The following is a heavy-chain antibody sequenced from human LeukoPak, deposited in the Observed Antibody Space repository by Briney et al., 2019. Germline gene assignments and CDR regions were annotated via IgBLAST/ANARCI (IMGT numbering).Heavy chain of an antibody. V-gene: IGHV4-34*01. CDR2: INHSGST. D-gene: IGHD1-26*01. J-gene: IGHJ3*02. CDR1: SGSFSGYY. CDR3: ATSELSSDAFDI. Sequence: SETLSLTCAVYSGSFSGYYWSWIRQPPGKWLEWIGEINHSGSTNYNPSLKSRVTISVDTSKNQFSLKLSSVTAADTAVYYCATSELSSDAFDIWGQGTMVTVSS.